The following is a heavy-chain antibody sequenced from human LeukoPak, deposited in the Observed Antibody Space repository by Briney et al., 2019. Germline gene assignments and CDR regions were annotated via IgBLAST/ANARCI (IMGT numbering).Heavy chain of an antibody. Sequence: ASVKVSCKASGGTFSSYAISWVRQAPGQGLEWMGGIIPIFGTANYAQKFQGRVTITADESTSTAYMELSSLRSEDTAVYYYATRPTVTSGGYWGQGTLVTVSS. D-gene: IGHD4-17*01. J-gene: IGHJ4*02. V-gene: IGHV1-69*13. CDR1: GGTFSSYA. CDR3: ATRPTVTSGGY. CDR2: IIPIFGTA.